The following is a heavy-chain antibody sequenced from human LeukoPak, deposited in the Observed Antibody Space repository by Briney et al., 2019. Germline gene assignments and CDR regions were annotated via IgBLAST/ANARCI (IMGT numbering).Heavy chain of an antibody. J-gene: IGHJ4*02. CDR2: ISSSGYTI. CDR3: ARDLEYSTSFDY. D-gene: IGHD6-6*01. CDR1: GFTFSTYE. Sequence: GGSLRLSCAASGFTFSTYEMNWVRQAPGKGLEWVSYISSSGYTIFYADSVKGRFTISRDNAKTSLYLQMSSLRAEDTAVYYCARDLEYSTSFDYWGQGTLVTVSS. V-gene: IGHV3-48*03.